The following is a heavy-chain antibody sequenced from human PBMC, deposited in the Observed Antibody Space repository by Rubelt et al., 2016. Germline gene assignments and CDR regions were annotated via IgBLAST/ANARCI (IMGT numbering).Heavy chain of an antibody. CDR1: GGSFSGYY. D-gene: IGHD2-2*01. J-gene: IGHJ4*02. Sequence: QVQLQQWGAGLLKPSETLSLTCAVYGGSFSGYYWSWIRQPPGKGLEWIGEINHSGSTNYNPSPKSLVTISVVPSKNQFSLKLSSVTAADTAVYYCARAALLYCSSTSCHPGLWGQGTLVTVSS. V-gene: IGHV4-34*01. CDR2: INHSGST. CDR3: ARAALLYCSSTSCHPGL.